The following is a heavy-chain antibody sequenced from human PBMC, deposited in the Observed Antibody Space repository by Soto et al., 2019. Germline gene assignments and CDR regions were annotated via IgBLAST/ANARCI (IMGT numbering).Heavy chain of an antibody. J-gene: IGHJ4*02. D-gene: IGHD4-17*01. V-gene: IGHV3-15*07. CDR3: SYGADYYFYY. Sequence: EVQLVESGGGLVKPGGSLRLSCAASGLTLTNVFMNWVRQAPGKGLEWVGRIKSKTDGGTTDYAAPVRGRFTISRDDSKNTLYLQMNSLKTEDTAVYYCSYGADYYFYYWGQGTLVTVSS. CDR1: GLTLTNVF. CDR2: IKSKTDGGTT.